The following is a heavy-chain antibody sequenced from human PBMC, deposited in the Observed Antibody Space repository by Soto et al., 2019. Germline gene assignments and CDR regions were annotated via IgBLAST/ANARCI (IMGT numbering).Heavy chain of an antibody. V-gene: IGHV4-59*08. J-gene: IGHJ5*02. Sequence: RWIIQKTKKGLEWIGYMHYSGFSHYNPSLTSRLTISVDTSKNQFSLKLSSVTAADTAVYYCARHVIDFWSGYYTFLNNGFDPWGQGTLVTVSS. CDR2: MHYSGFS. CDR3: ARHVIDFWSGYYTFLNNGFDP. D-gene: IGHD3-3*01.